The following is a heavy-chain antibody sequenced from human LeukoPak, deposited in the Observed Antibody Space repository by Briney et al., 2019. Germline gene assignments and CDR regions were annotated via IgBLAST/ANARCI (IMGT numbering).Heavy chain of an antibody. D-gene: IGHD2-15*01. CDR3: ARGFIVVVVAARFTYYYGMDV. CDR2: INHSGST. CDR1: GGSFSGYY. J-gene: IGHJ6*02. V-gene: IGHV4-34*01. Sequence: SGTLSLTCAVYGGSFSGYYWSWTRQPPGKGLEWIGEINHSGSTNYNPSLKSRVTISVDTSKNQFSLKLSSVTAADTAVYYCARGFIVVVVAARFTYYYGMDVWGQGTTVTVSS.